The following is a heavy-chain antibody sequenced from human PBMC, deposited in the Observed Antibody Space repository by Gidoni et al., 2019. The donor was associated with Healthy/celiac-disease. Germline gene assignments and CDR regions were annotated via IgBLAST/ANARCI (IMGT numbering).Heavy chain of an antibody. Sequence: QVQLQESGPGLVKPSGTLSLTCAVSGGAISSSNWWSWVRQPPGKGLEWIGEIYHSGSTNYNPSLKSRVTISVDKFKNQFSLKLSSVTAADTAVYYCARGRAMVGVDYYYYMDVWGKGTTVTVSS. CDR3: ARGRAMVGVDYYYYMDV. V-gene: IGHV4-4*02. CDR2: IYHSGST. CDR1: GGAISSSNW. D-gene: IGHD3-10*01. J-gene: IGHJ6*03.